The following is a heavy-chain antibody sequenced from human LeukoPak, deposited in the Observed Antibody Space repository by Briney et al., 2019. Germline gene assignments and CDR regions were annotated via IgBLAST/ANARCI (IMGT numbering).Heavy chain of an antibody. J-gene: IGHJ4*02. Sequence: PSETLSLTCSVSGGSISSSGYYWGWIRQPPGKGLEWIGSVFHSGSTYHNPSLKSRVTISEDTSKNQFSLKLSSVTAADTAIYYCAREFSGTSIAARVFDSWGQGTLVTVSS. CDR2: VFHSGST. CDR1: GGSISSSGYY. CDR3: AREFSGTSIAARVFDS. D-gene: IGHD6-6*01. V-gene: IGHV4-39*07.